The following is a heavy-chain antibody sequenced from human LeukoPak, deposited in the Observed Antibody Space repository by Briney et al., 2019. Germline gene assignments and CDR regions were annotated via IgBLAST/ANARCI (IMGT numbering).Heavy chain of an antibody. CDR2: INPSGGST. CDR1: GYTFTSYY. J-gene: IGHJ5*02. D-gene: IGHD6-19*01. Sequence: GASVKVSCKASGYTFTSYYMHWVRQAPGQGLEWMGIINPSGGSTSYAQKFQGRVTITRDTSASTAYMELSSLRSEDTAVYYCARPRGLAVAGRVDDWFDPWGQGTLVTVSS. CDR3: ARPRGLAVAGRVDDWFDP. V-gene: IGHV1-46*01.